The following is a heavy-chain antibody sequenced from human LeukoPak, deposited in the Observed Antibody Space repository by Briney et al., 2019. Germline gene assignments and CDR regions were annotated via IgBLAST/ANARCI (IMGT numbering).Heavy chain of an antibody. Sequence: ASVKVSCKASGYTFTGYYMHWVRQAPGQGLEWMGWINPNSGGTKYAQKFQGRVTMTRDTSISTAYMELSRLRSDDTAVYYCAKDQVVVPAATRYFYYGMDVWGQGTTVTVSS. J-gene: IGHJ6*02. CDR3: AKDQVVVPAATRYFYYGMDV. D-gene: IGHD2-2*01. CDR2: INPNSGGT. V-gene: IGHV1-2*02. CDR1: GYTFTGYY.